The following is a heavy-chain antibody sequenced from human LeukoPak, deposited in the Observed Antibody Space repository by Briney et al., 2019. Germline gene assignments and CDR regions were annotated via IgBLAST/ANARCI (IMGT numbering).Heavy chain of an antibody. V-gene: IGHV5-51*01. CDR1: GYSFTSYW. D-gene: IGHD3-22*01. Sequence: GESLKISCKGSGYSFTSYWIGWVRQMPGKGLEWMGIIYPGDSDTRYSPSFQGQVTISADKSISTAYLQWSSLKASDTAMYYCARLTHPYYYDSSGAKGFNWFGPWGQGTLVTVSS. CDR3: ARLTHPYYYDSSGAKGFNWFGP. CDR2: IYPGDSDT. J-gene: IGHJ5*02.